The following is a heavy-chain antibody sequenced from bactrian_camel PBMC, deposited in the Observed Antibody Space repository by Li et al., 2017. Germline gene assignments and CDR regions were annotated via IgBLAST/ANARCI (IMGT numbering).Heavy chain of an antibody. CDR2: ISSSGGST. J-gene: IGHJ4*01. CDR1: GFTFSTYA. Sequence: VQLVESGGGFVQPGGSLVLSCAASGFTFSTYAMSWVRQAPGKGLEWVSLISSSGGSTLYADSVKDRFTISRDNAKSTLYLQMHSLKTEDTAVYYCATDYMFRGRGNYWGQGTQVTVS. CDR3: ATDYMFRGRGNY. V-gene: IGHV3S40*01.